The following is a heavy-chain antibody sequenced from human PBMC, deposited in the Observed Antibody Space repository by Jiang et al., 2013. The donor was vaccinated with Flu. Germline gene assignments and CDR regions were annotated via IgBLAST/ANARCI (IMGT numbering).Heavy chain of an antibody. CDR3: AKGAYCSGGSCYGDAFDI. CDR2: T. V-gene: IGHV3-23*01. J-gene: IGHJ3*02. Sequence: TYYADXVKGRFTISRDNSKNTLYLQMNSLRAEDTAVYYCAKGAYCSGGSCYGDAFDIWGQGTMVTVSS. D-gene: IGHD2-15*01.